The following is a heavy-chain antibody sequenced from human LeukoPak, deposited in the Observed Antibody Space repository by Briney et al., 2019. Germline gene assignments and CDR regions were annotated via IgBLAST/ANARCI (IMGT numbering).Heavy chain of an antibody. V-gene: IGHV4-59*01. D-gene: IGHD4-17*01. Sequence: SETLSLTCTVSGGSISSYYWSWIRQPPGKGLEGIGYSYYSGSTNYNPSLKSRVTISVDTSKSQFSLKLSSVTAADTAVYYCARQGVSSTYGDYFVAYDYWGQGTLVTVSS. J-gene: IGHJ4*02. CDR3: ARQGVSSTYGDYFVAYDY. CDR1: GGSISSYY. CDR2: SYYSGST.